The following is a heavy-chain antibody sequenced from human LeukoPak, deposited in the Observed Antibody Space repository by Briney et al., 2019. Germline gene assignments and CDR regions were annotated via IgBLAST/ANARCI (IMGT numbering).Heavy chain of an antibody. CDR1: GGSISSSNW. CDR3: ARMRSLAAAVRTGNFDY. Sequence: SGTLSLTYAVSGGSISSSNWWSWVRQPPGKGLEWIGEIYHSGSTNYNPSLKSRVTISVDKSKNQFSLKLSSVTAADTAVYYCARMRSLAAAVRTGNFDYWGQGTLVTVSS. CDR2: IYHSGST. J-gene: IGHJ4*02. V-gene: IGHV4-4*02. D-gene: IGHD6-13*01.